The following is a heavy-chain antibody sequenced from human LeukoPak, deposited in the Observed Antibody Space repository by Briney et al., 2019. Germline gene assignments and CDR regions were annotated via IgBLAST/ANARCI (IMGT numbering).Heavy chain of an antibody. CDR2: ITSSGSHM. J-gene: IGHJ4*02. CDR1: GFTFRSYS. D-gene: IGHD4-17*01. Sequence: GGSLRPSCAASGFTFRSYSMNWVRQAPGKRLEWLSSITSSGSHMYYADSVKGRFTISRDNAKSSLYLQMNSLSAEDTAVYYCASFMTTVTIPDYWGQGTLVTVSS. CDR3: ASFMTTVTIPDY. V-gene: IGHV3-21*01.